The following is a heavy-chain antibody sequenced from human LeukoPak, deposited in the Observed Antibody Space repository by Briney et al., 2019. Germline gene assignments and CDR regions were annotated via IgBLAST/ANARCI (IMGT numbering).Heavy chain of an antibody. V-gene: IGHV4-39*07. CDR1: GGSISNNFYY. CDR3: ASHIAVAGRFDY. CDR2: IYYSGST. Sequence: SSETLSLTCTVSGGSISNNFYYWGWIRQPPGKGLEWIGTIYYSGSTYYNPSLKSRVTISVDTSKNQFSLKLSSVTAADTAVYYCASHIAVAGRFDYWGQGTLVTVSS. D-gene: IGHD6-19*01. J-gene: IGHJ4*02.